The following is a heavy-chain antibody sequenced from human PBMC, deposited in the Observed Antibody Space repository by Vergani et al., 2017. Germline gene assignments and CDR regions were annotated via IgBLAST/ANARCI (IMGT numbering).Heavy chain of an antibody. CDR1: GFTFSSYA. J-gene: IGHJ4*02. D-gene: IGHD1-7*01. CDR2: ISYDGSNK. Sequence: QVQLVESGGGVVQPGRSLRLSCAASGFTFSSYAMHWVRQAPGKGLEWVAVISYDGSNKYYADSVKGRFTISRDNSKNTAYLQMNSLKAEDTAVYYCHVNSVHMGDYWGQGTLVTVSS. CDR3: HVNSVHMGDY. V-gene: IGHV3-30-3*01.